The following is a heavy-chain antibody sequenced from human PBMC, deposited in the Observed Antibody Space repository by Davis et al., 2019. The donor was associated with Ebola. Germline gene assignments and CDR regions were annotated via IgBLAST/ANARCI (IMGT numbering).Heavy chain of an antibody. CDR2: IYHSEST. V-gene: IGHV4-59*08. D-gene: IGHD3-22*01. J-gene: IGHJ2*01. CDR3: ARSLASYYYDSSGYYLGYWYFDL. CDR1: GGSISSSY. Sequence: MPSETLSLTCTVSGGSISSSYWSWIRQPPGKGLEWIGYIYHSESTNYNPSLKSRVTISVDTSKNQFSLKLSSVTAADTAVYYCARSLASYYYDSSGYYLGYWYFDLWGRGTLVTVSS.